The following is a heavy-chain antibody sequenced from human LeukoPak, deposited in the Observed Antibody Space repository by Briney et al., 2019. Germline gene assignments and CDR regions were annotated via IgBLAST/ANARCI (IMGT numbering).Heavy chain of an antibody. J-gene: IGHJ4*02. V-gene: IGHV3-33*01. CDR1: GFTFRNHG. D-gene: IGHD6-6*01. Sequence: GSLRLSCAASGFTFRNHGMHWVRQAPGKGLEWVAVIWYDGSNKYYADSVKGRFTISRDNSRNTLYLQMSSLTAEDTAVYYCVRDWSARYFDYWGQGTLVTVSS. CDR2: IWYDGSNK. CDR3: VRDWSARYFDY.